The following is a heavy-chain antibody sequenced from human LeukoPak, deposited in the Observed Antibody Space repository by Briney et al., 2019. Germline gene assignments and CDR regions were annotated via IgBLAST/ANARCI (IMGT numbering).Heavy chain of an antibody. CDR1: GFTFSSYW. CDR2: VNPDGSTT. Sequence: GGSLRLSCAASGFTFSSYWMSWVRQAPGKGLVWVSRVNPDGSTTGYADSVKGRFTISRDNVKNTLYLQMNSLRAEDTAVYYCARAGCGSGIYMDVWGKGTTVTISS. V-gene: IGHV3-74*01. CDR3: ARAGCGSGIYMDV. D-gene: IGHD3-10*01. J-gene: IGHJ6*03.